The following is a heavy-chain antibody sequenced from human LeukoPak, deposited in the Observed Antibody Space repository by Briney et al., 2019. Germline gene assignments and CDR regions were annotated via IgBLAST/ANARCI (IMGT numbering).Heavy chain of an antibody. CDR3: ARGGGTYRELDY. Sequence: TGGSLRLSCAASGFTFSSRYMSWVRQAPGKGLEWVSVLYSGGSTYYADSVKGRFTISRDKSKNTVSLQMSSLRAEDTAVYYCARGGGTYRELDYWGQGTLVTVSA. CDR1: GFTFSSRY. J-gene: IGHJ4*02. D-gene: IGHD3-16*01. V-gene: IGHV3-66*01. CDR2: LYSGGST.